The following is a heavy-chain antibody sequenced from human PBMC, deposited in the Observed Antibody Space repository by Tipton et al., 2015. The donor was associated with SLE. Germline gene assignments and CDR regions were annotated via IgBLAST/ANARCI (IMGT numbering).Heavy chain of an antibody. CDR1: GGSIISSTYY. V-gene: IGHV4-39*07. CDR3: AREFLNPVTTVHYYFDL. D-gene: IGHD4-11*01. Sequence: TLSLTCTVSGGSIISSTYYWGWIRQPPGKGLEWIGSIYYSGNTYYNPSLKSRVTISVDTSKKQFSLSLTSVTAADTAVYYCAREFLNPVTTVHYYFDLWGRGTLVTVSS. CDR2: IYYSGNT. J-gene: IGHJ2*01.